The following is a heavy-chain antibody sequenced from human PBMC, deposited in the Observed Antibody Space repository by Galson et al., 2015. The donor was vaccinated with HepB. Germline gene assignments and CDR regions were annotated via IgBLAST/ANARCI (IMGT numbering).Heavy chain of an antibody. CDR3: ARETNTGYDNWFFDL. CDR2: VNAVSGNT. D-gene: IGHD5-12*01. V-gene: IGHV1-3*01. CDR1: GSTFTSYP. Sequence: SVTVSCKASGSTFTSYPMHWVRQAPGQRLEWMGWVNAVSGNTKYSQKFQGRVTITRDTSASTAYMELSSLRSEDTAVYYCARETNTGYDNWFFDLWGRGTLVTVSS. J-gene: IGHJ2*01.